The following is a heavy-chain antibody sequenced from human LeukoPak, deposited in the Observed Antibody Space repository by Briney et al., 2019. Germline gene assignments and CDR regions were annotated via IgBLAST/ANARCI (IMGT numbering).Heavy chain of an antibody. CDR2: LDPTSKYI. Sequence: GGSLRLSCAASGFTFTDYSMNWVRQAPGKGLKRVSSLDPTSKYIYSADSLQGRFTISRDNARNSVFLQMNSLRAGDTAVYYCVRVSSARGFYFDLWGQGTLVTVSS. V-gene: IGHV3-21*06. D-gene: IGHD3-10*01. J-gene: IGHJ4*02. CDR1: GFTFTDYS. CDR3: VRVSSARGFYFDL.